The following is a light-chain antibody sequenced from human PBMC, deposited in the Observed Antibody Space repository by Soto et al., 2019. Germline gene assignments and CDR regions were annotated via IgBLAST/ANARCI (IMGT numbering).Light chain of an antibody. V-gene: IGKV3-20*01. CDR3: HQYGYSPRT. CDR2: GAS. J-gene: IGKJ1*01. CDR1: QSVSSTY. Sequence: EIVLTQSPGTLSLSPRERATLSCRASQSVSSTYLAWYQQKPGQAPRLLIYGASSRATGIPDRFSGSGSGTDFTLTISRLEPEDFAVYYCHQYGYSPRTFGQGTKVEIK.